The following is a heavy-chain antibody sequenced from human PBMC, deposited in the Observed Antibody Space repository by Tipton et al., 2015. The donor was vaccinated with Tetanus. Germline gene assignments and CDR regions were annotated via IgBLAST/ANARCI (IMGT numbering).Heavy chain of an antibody. CDR1: GFSFSVYS. D-gene: IGHD1-1*01. Sequence: SLRLSCAASGFSFSVYSINWVRQAPGKGLEWVSSISGTGKYIYYADSVKGRFTISRDNSQNTLYLQMNSLRAEDSATYYCARALQLERKFVFWGQGTLVTVSS. CDR3: ARALQLERKFVF. J-gene: IGHJ4*02. V-gene: IGHV3-21*01. CDR2: ISGTGKYI.